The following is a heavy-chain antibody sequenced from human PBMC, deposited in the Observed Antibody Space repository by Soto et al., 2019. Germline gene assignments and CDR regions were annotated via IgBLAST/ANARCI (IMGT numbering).Heavy chain of an antibody. CDR2: ISSSSSTI. CDR3: ARDCRFLEWHPLGYYYMDV. Sequence: GGSLRLSCAASGFTFSSYSMNWVRQAPGKGLEWVSYISSSSSTIYYADSVKGRFTISRDNAKNSLYLQMNSLRAEDTAVYYCARDCRFLEWHPLGYYYMDVWGKGTTVTVSS. D-gene: IGHD3-3*01. V-gene: IGHV3-48*01. J-gene: IGHJ6*03. CDR1: GFTFSSYS.